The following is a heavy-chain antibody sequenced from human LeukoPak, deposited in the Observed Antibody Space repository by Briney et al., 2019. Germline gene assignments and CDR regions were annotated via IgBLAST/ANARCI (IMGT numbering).Heavy chain of an antibody. Sequence: ASVKVSCKASGYTFTSYYMHWVRQAPGRGLEWMGIINPSGGSKSYAQKFEGRVTMTRATSTSTVYMELSSLRSEDTAVYYCARDSTTVTTYYYYYGMDVWGQGTTVTVSS. V-gene: IGHV1-46*01. CDR2: INPSGGSK. CDR3: ARDSTTVTTYYYYYGMDV. J-gene: IGHJ6*02. D-gene: IGHD4-17*01. CDR1: GYTFTSYY.